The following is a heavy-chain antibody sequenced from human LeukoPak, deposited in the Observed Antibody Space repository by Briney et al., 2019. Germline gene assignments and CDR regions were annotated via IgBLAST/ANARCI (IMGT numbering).Heavy chain of an antibody. Sequence: RPSETLSLTFAVYGGSFSGYYWSWIRQPLGKGLEWIGEINHSGSTNYNPSLKSRVTISVDTSKNQFSLKLSAVTAADTAVYYCARGRLERLRGGYFDYWGQGTLVTVSS. CDR2: INHSGST. J-gene: IGHJ4*02. CDR1: GGSFSGYY. D-gene: IGHD1-1*01. CDR3: ARGRLERLRGGYFDY. V-gene: IGHV4-34*01.